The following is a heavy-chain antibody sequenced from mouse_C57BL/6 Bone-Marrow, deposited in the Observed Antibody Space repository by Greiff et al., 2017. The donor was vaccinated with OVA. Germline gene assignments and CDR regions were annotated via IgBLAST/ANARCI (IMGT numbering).Heavy chain of an antibody. Sequence: EVQLQQSGPGLVKPSQSLSLTCSVTGYSITSGYYWNWIRQFPGNKLEWMGYISYDGSNNYNPSLKNRISITRDTSKNQFFLKLNSVTTEDTATYYCARGDYCGSLSWFAYWGQGTLVTVSA. CDR2: ISYDGSN. D-gene: IGHD1-1*01. V-gene: IGHV3-6*01. CDR3: ARGDYCGSLSWFAY. J-gene: IGHJ3*01. CDR1: GYSITSGYY.